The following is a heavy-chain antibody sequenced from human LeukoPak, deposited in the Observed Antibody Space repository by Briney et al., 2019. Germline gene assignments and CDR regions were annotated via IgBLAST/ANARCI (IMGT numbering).Heavy chain of an antibody. J-gene: IGHJ3*02. Sequence: SETLSLTCAVYGGSFSGYYWSWIRQPPGKGLEWIGEINHSGSTNYNPSLKSRVTISVDTSKNQFSLKLSSVTAADTAVYYCARPIAAAGDAFDIWGQGTMVTVSS. V-gene: IGHV4-34*01. CDR3: ARPIAAAGDAFDI. CDR2: INHSGST. CDR1: GGSFSGYY. D-gene: IGHD6-13*01.